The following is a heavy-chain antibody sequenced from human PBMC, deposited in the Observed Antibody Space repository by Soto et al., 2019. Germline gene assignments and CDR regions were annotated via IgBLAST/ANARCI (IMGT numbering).Heavy chain of an antibody. V-gene: IGHV3-48*02. CDR1: GFTFSSYG. CDR2: ISSSSNTI. D-gene: IGHD2-15*01. CDR3: ARESVVLAAKVYDGMDV. Sequence: EVQLVESGGGLVQPGGSLRLSCAASGFTFSSYGMNWVRQAPGKGLEWVSYISSSSNTIYYADSVKGRFTISRDNAKNSLYLQMNRLRDEDTAVYYCARESVVLAAKVYDGMDVWGQGTTVTVSS. J-gene: IGHJ6*02.